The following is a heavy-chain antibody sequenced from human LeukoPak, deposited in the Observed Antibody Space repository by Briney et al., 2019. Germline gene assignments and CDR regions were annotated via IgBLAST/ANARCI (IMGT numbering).Heavy chain of an antibody. CDR3: ARAETAAAIYDYYMDV. CDR2: ISNSGGST. J-gene: IGHJ6*03. CDR1: GFTFNAYT. D-gene: IGHD6-13*01. Sequence: GESLRLSCAASGFTFNAYTMYWVRQAPGKGLEWVSGISNSGGSTYYADSVKGRFTISRDNSKNTLYLQMNSLRAEDTAVYYCARAETAAAIYDYYMDVWGKGTTVIISS. V-gene: IGHV3-23*01.